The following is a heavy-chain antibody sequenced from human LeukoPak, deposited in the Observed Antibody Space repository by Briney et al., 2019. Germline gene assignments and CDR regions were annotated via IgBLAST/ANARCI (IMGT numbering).Heavy chain of an antibody. CDR2: IYYSGNT. J-gene: IGHJ4*02. CDR3: ARRRTATMDFDY. V-gene: IGHV4-39*01. D-gene: IGHD5-12*01. CDR1: GGSISSSSYY. Sequence: KPSETLSLTCTVSGGSISSSSYYWGWIRQPPGRGLEWIGSIYYSGNTYYNPSLKSRVTISVDTSKNQFSLKLGSVTAADTAVYYCARRRTATMDFDYWGQGTLVTVSS.